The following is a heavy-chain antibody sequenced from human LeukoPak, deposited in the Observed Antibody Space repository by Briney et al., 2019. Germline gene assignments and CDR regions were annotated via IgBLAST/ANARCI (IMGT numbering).Heavy chain of an antibody. V-gene: IGHV4-34*01. CDR2: INHGGST. D-gene: IGHD3-22*01. J-gene: IGHJ4*02. CDR3: ARRNDSSGYYPKTKYYFDY. CDR1: GGSFSGYY. Sequence: PSETLSLTCAVYGGSFSGYYWSWIRQPPGKGLEWIGEINHGGSTNYNPSLKSRVTISVDTSKNQFSLKLSSVTAADTAVYYCARRNDSSGYYPKTKYYFDYWGQGTLVTVSS.